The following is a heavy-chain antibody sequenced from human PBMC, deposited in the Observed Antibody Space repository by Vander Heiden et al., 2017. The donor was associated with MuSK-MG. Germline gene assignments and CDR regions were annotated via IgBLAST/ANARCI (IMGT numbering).Heavy chain of an antibody. CDR2: IYTSGST. Sequence: QVQLQESGPGLVKPSETLSLTCTVSGGSITSYYWSWIRQPAGKGLEWIGRIYTSGSTNYNPSLKSRGTMSVDTSKNQFSLKLRSVTAEEKAVYYCARGCRCHCDGPYYFTMDVWGQGTTVTVSS. V-gene: IGHV4-4*07. J-gene: IGHJ6*02. CDR1: GGSITSYY. CDR3: ARGCRCHCDGPYYFTMDV. D-gene: IGHD2-21*02.